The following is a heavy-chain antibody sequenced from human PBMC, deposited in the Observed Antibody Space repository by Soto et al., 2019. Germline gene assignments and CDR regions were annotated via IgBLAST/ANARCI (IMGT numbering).Heavy chain of an antibody. Sequence: GSLRLSCAASGFTFSSYWMSWVRQAPGKGLEWVANIKQDGSEKYYVDSVKGRFTISRDNAKNSLYLQMNSLRAEDTAVYYCARATGPAQQLFDYWGQGTLVTVSS. J-gene: IGHJ4*02. V-gene: IGHV3-7*01. D-gene: IGHD6-13*01. CDR3: ARATGPAQQLFDY. CDR2: IKQDGSEK. CDR1: GFTFSSYW.